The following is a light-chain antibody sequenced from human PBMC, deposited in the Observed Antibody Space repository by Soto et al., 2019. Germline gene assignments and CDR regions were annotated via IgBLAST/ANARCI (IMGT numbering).Light chain of an antibody. Sequence: EIVMTQSPATLSVYPGERATLSCRASQSVSSNLAWYQQKPGQAPRLLIYGASTRATNIPARFSGSGSGTEFTLTISSLQSEDFAAYYCQQYNNWPPWTFGQGTKVEIK. V-gene: IGKV3-15*01. J-gene: IGKJ1*01. CDR3: QQYNNWPPWT. CDR1: QSVSSN. CDR2: GAS.